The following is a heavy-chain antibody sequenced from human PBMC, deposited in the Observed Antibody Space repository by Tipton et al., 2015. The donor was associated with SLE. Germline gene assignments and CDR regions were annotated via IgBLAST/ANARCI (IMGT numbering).Heavy chain of an antibody. J-gene: IGHJ1*01. Sequence: TLSLTCTVSGGSISSSSYYWGRIRQPPGKGLEGFGSIYYSGSTYYNPSLKSRVTISVDTSKNQFSLKLRSVTAADTAVYYCAREREDGSSLWGQGTLVTVSS. D-gene: IGHD1-26*01. CDR3: AREREDGSSL. CDR2: IYYSGST. V-gene: IGHV4-39*07. CDR1: GGSISSSSYY.